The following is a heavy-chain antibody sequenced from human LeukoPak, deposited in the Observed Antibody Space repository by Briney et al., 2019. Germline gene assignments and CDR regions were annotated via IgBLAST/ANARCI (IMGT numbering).Heavy chain of an antibody. Sequence: SETLSLTCAVYGGSFSGYYCSWIRQPPGKGLEWIGEINHSGSTNYNPSLKSRVTISVDTSKNQFSLKLSSVTAADTAAYYCARVGAYYDFWSGSKRWFDPWGQGTLVTVSS. D-gene: IGHD3-3*01. J-gene: IGHJ5*02. V-gene: IGHV4-34*01. CDR1: GGSFSGYY. CDR3: ARVGAYYDFWSGSKRWFDP. CDR2: INHSGST.